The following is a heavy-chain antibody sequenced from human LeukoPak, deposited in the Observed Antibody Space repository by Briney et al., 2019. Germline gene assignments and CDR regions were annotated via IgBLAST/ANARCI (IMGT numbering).Heavy chain of an antibody. J-gene: IGHJ4*02. CDR1: GYTCTTYY. CDR3: ARAYSSSWTFDY. V-gene: IGHV1-46*01. D-gene: IGHD6-13*01. CDR2: INPSGGST. Sequence: ASVKVSCRASGYTCTTYYMHWVRQAPGQGLEWMGIINPSGGSTTYAQKFQGRVTMTRDTSTSTVYMELSSLRSEDTAVYYCARAYSSSWTFDYWGQGTLVTVSS.